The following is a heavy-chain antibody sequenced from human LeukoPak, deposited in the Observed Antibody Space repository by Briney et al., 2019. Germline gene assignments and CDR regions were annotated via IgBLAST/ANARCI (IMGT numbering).Heavy chain of an antibody. D-gene: IGHD3-22*01. V-gene: IGHV1-2*02. CDR3: ARVASYYDSSGYSD. J-gene: IGHJ4*02. CDR2: INPNSGGT. CDR1: GYTFTGYY. Sequence: ASVKVSCKASGYTFTGYYMHWVRQAPGQGLEWMGWINPNSGGTSYAQKFQGRVTMTRDTSISTAYMELSRLRSDDTAVYYCARVASYYDSSGYSDWGQGTLVTVSS.